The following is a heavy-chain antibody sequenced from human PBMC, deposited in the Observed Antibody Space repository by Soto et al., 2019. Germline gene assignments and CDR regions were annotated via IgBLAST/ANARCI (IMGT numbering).Heavy chain of an antibody. CDR1: GFTFSSYG. D-gene: IGHD3-10*01. CDR3: AKDRITMVRGRITSYYFDY. J-gene: IGHJ4*02. V-gene: IGHV3-30*18. CDR2: ISYDGSNK. Sequence: PGGSLRLSCAASGFTFSSYGMHWVRQAPGKGLEWVAVISYDGSNKYYADSVKGRFTISRDNSKNTLYLQMNSLRAEDTAVYYCAKDRITMVRGRITSYYFDYWGQGTLVTVSS.